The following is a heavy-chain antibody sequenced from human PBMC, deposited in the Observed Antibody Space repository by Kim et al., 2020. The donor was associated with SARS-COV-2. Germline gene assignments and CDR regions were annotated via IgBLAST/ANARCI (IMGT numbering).Heavy chain of an antibody. V-gene: IGHV1-58*01. J-gene: IGHJ6*02. Sequence: SVKVSCKASGFTFTSSAVQWVRQARGQRLEWIGWIVVGSGNTNYAQKFQERVTITRDMSTSTAYMELSSLRSEDTAVYYCGTGIANYYYYYGMDVWGQGTTVTVSS. CDR2: IVVGSGNT. D-gene: IGHD7-27*01. CDR3: GTGIANYYYYYGMDV. CDR1: GFTFTSSA.